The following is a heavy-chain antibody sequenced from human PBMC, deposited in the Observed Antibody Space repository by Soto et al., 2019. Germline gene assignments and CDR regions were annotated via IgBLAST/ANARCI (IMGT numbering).Heavy chain of an antibody. CDR2: VSYDGNNK. CDR3: ATPTSSPYLAY. J-gene: IGHJ4*02. V-gene: IGHV3-30-3*01. D-gene: IGHD2-2*01. Sequence: QVRLVESGGGVVQPGRSLRLSCAASGFTFSRFALHWARQAPGKGLEWVALVSYDGNNKFYADSVKGRFTISRDNSKKTLHLQMNGLSPEDTAVYYCATPTSSPYLAYWGQGTLVTVSS. CDR1: GFTFSRFA.